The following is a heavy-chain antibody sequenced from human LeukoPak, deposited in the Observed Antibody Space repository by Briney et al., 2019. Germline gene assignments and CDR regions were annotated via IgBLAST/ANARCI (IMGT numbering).Heavy chain of an antibody. J-gene: IGHJ6*02. CDR3: AREYDIISHVGYGMDV. CDR2: ISGSGGST. CDR1: GFTFSSYA. Sequence: GGSLRLSCAASGFTFSSYAISWVRQAPGKGLEWVSAISGSGGSTYYVDSVKGRFTISRDNSKNTMYLQMNSLRAEDTAVYYCAREYDIISHVGYGMDVWGQGTTVTVSS. V-gene: IGHV3-23*01. D-gene: IGHD3-9*01.